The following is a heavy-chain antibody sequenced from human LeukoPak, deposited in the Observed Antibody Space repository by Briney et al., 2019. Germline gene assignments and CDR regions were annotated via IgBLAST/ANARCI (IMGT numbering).Heavy chain of an antibody. V-gene: IGHV4-38-2*02. CDR1: GYSISSGYY. D-gene: IGHD6-19*01. CDR3: ARVSWAVVGTGYFDY. J-gene: IGHJ4*02. CDR2: IHHSGST. Sequence: PSETLSLTCTVSGYSISSGYYWGWIRQPPGKGLEWIGSIHHSGSTYYNPSLKSRVTISVDTSKNLFSLNMSSVTAADTAVYYCARVSWAVVGTGYFDYWGQGTLVTVSS.